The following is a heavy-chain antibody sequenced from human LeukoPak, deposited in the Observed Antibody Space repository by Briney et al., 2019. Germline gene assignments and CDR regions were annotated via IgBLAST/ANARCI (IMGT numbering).Heavy chain of an antibody. CDR1: GLTFTTYD. D-gene: IGHD3-10*02. Sequence: PGGSLRLSCAAFGLTFTTYDMNWVRQSPRPGLHSVSYISGSGSSIDYAASVEGGFTFSRDNAKHSLYLQMNSLRAEDTAVYYCARDDVLSLGICFDLWGRGTLVTVPS. V-gene: IGHV3-48*03. CDR3: ARDDVLSLGICFDL. CDR2: ISGSGSSI. J-gene: IGHJ2*01.